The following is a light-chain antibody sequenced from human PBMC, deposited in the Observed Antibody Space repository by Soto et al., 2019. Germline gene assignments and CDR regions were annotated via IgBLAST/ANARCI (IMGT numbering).Light chain of an antibody. CDR3: QQYNNWPRT. V-gene: IGKV3-15*01. CDR1: QSLSSN. CDR2: GAS. J-gene: IGKJ1*01. Sequence: DTVLTQSPATLSVSPGERAAASCRASQSLSSNLAWYQQKPGQAPRLLIIGASDRVTGIPARFSGSGSGTEFTLTISSLQSEDCAVYYCQQYNNWPRTFGQGTKVDIK.